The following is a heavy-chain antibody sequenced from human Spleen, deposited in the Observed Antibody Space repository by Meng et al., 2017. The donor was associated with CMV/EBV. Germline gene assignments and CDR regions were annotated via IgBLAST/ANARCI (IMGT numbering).Heavy chain of an antibody. Sequence: ASVKVSCKASGFTFTGYYLHWVRRAPGQGLEWMGIINPTSGGTSYAQRFKGRVTMTRDTSTATVYMEVSSLTSEDTAVYFCARGRPFGSFDSSDTPGVPFDYWGQGTLVTVSS. CDR3: ARGRPFGSFDSSDTPGVPFDY. V-gene: IGHV1-46*01. CDR1: GFTFTGYY. CDR2: INPTSGGT. J-gene: IGHJ4*02. D-gene: IGHD6-19*01.